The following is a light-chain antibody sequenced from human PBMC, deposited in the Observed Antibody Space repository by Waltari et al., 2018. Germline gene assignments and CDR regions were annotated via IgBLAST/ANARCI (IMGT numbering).Light chain of an antibody. CDR3: QQAASFPLS. Sequence: DIQMTQSPSSVSASIGDRVSITCRASQGIISWLAWYQQKPGKAPKLLIYATSILHSGVPSTFSGSGFGTYVTLAITGLQPEDSAIYYCQQAASFPLSFGGGTKVEI. V-gene: IGKV1-12*01. CDR1: QGIISW. J-gene: IGKJ4*01. CDR2: ATS.